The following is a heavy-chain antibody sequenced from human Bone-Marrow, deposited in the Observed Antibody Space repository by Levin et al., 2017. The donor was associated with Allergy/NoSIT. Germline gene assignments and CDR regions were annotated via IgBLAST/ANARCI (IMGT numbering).Heavy chain of an antibody. CDR1: GFSIATAGVA. Sequence: SQTLSLTCTFSGFSIATAGVAVGWIRQPPGKALEWLAVIYRDDDKRYSPSLKSRLAISIDASKKQVVLTMTNVDAVDTGTYYCAYTSGWPSGGMSVWGQGTTVTVSS. D-gene: IGHD6-19*01. CDR3: AYTSGWPSGGMSV. CDR2: IYRDDDK. J-gene: IGHJ6*02. V-gene: IGHV2-5*02.